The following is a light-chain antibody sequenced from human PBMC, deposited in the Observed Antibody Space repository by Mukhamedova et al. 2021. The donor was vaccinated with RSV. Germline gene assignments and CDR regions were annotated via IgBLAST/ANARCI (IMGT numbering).Light chain of an antibody. V-gene: IGLV8-61*01. CDR2: RTT. CDR3: VLCVAYGTYV. J-gene: IGLJ1*01. Sequence: QTPGRAPRTLIYRTTTRSSGVPDRFSGSMLGDKAALTITGAQADDESDYYCVLCVAYGTYVFGTGTKVTVL.